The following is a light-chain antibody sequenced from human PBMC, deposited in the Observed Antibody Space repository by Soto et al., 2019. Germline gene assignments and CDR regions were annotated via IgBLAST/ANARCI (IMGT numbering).Light chain of an antibody. CDR1: QGIRNF. CDR2: AAS. J-gene: IGKJ3*01. V-gene: IGKV1-27*01. Sequence: DIQMTQSPTSLSASVGDRVTITCRASQGIRNFVAWYQQKPGKAPKLLIYAASTLQSGVPSRFSGSGSGTDVTLTSNSLHPDDVATYSCQKYSSVPVFGPGTKVEIK. CDR3: QKYSSVPV.